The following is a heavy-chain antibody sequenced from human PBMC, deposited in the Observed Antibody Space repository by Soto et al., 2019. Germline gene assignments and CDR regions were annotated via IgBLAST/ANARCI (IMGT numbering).Heavy chain of an antibody. CDR2: IGTAGDT. CDR1: GFIFGNHD. V-gene: IGHV3-13*01. Sequence: EVQLVESGGNLVPPGGSQRLSCTASGFIFGNHDMHWVRQAPGKGLEWVSAIGTAGDTYYSGSVKGRFTISKENATNSLYLQMNSLRAGDTAVYYCARGEGRGGELAYWGQGTPVTVSS. D-gene: IGHD1-1*01. J-gene: IGHJ4*02. CDR3: ARGEGRGGELAY.